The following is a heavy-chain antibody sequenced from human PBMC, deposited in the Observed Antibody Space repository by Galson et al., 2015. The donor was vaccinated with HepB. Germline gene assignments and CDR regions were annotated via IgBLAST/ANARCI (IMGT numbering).Heavy chain of an antibody. CDR1: GFTFSSYG. CDR3: ASNYDYVWGSYRLPEDY. V-gene: IGHV3-30*03. Sequence: SLRLSCAASGFTFSSYGMHWVRQAPGKGLEWVAVISYDGSNKYYADSVKGRFTISRDNSKNTLYLQMNSLRAEDTAVYYCASNYDYVWGSYRLPEDYWGQGTLVTVSS. CDR2: ISYDGSNK. J-gene: IGHJ4*02. D-gene: IGHD3-16*02.